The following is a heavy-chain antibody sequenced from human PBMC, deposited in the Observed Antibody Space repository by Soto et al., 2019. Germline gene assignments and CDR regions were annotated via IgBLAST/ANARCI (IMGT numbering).Heavy chain of an antibody. CDR3: ANRGDILSFFAFDT. D-gene: IGHD3-9*01. J-gene: IGHJ3*02. CDR1: GGSVSSGGYY. Sequence: PSETLSLTCTVSGGSVSSGGYYWSWIRQHPGKGLEWIGYIYYRGSTYYNPSLKSRASISIDTSKNQFSLKLSSVTAADTAVYYCANRGDILSFFAFDTWGQGTMVTVSS. CDR2: IYYRGST. V-gene: IGHV4-31*03.